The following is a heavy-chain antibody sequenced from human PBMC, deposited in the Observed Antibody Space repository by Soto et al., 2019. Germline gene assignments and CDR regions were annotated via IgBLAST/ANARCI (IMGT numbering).Heavy chain of an antibody. D-gene: IGHD6-13*01. V-gene: IGHV3-74*01. CDR1: GFTFSSNW. J-gene: IGHJ4*02. CDR3: ARGSSSWYVGFDY. Sequence: VGALRVSSAAYGFTFSSNWMHWVRQAPGKGLVWVSRINSDGSITSYADSVKGQFTISRDNAKNTLYLQMNSLRAEDTAVYYCARGSSSWYVGFDYWGQGILVTVSS. CDR2: INSDGSIT.